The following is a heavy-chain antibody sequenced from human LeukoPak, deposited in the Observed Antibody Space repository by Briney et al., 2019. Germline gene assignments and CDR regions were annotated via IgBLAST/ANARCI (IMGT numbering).Heavy chain of an antibody. D-gene: IGHD4-23*01. J-gene: IGHJ3*02. CDR3: ARTPGGNSDAFDI. V-gene: IGHV3-53*01. Sequence: TGGSLRLSCAASGFTVSSNYMSWVRQAPGKGLEWVSVIYSGGSTYYADSVKGRFTISRDNSKNTLYLQMNSLRAEDTAVYCCARTPGGNSDAFDIWGQGTMVTVSS. CDR2: IYSGGST. CDR1: GFTVSSNY.